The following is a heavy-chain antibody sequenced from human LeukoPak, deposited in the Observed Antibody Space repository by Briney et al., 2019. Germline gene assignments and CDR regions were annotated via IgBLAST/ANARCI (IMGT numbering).Heavy chain of an antibody. CDR1: GFTFSSYG. CDR3: ARESGAAKIGQMLNY. Sequence: GGSLRLSCAASGFTFSSYGMHWVRQAPGKGLEWVAFIRYDRSNKYYADSVKGRFTISRDNSKNTPYLQMNSLRAEDTAVFYCARESGAAKIGQMLNYWGQGTLVTVSS. D-gene: IGHD3-10*02. J-gene: IGHJ4*02. CDR2: IRYDRSNK. V-gene: IGHV3-30*02.